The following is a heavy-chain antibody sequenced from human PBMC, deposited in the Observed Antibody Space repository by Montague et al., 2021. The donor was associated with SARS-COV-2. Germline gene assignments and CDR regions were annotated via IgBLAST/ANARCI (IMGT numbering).Heavy chain of an antibody. CDR1: GGSMSTVNYY. CDR2: ISYSGAT. Sequence: SETLSLTCTVSGGSMSTVNYYWGWVRQTPRKGLDWVGSISYSGATYYNPSLETRVSISRDTSKNQFSLELRSVTAADTAVYYCARERQEVGIYFDPWGHGTLVTVSS. V-gene: IGHV4-39*07. J-gene: IGHJ5*02. CDR3: ARERQEVGIYFDP. D-gene: IGHD1-1*01.